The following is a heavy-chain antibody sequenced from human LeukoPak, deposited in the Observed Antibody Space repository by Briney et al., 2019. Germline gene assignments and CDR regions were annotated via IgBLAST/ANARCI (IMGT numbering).Heavy chain of an antibody. D-gene: IGHD2-15*01. CDR1: GFTCSSYS. J-gene: IGHJ4*02. CDR3: AKQLGYCSDGSCYFPY. Sequence: GGSLRLSCAASGFTCSSYSMNWIRQAPGKGLEWVSSISSSTSYTYYADSVQGRFTISRDNSKSTLCLQMNSLRAEDTAVYYCAKQLGYCSDGSCYFPYWGQGTLVTVSS. V-gene: IGHV3-21*04. CDR2: ISSSTSYT.